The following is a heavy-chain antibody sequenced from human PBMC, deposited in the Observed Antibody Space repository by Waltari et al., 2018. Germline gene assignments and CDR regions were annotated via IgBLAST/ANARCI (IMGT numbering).Heavy chain of an antibody. J-gene: IGHJ6*02. Sequence: QVQLQESGPGLVTPSETLSLTCTVSGGSISSYYWSWIRQPPGKGLAWSGYLYYSGSTNYNPSRKSRVTIAVDTSKNQFSLKLSAGTAADTAVYYCARAGLAAAETENYYYYYGMDVWGQGTTVTVSS. CDR1: GGSISSYY. CDR2: LYYSGST. D-gene: IGHD6-13*01. CDR3: ARAGLAAAETENYYYYYGMDV. V-gene: IGHV4-59*01.